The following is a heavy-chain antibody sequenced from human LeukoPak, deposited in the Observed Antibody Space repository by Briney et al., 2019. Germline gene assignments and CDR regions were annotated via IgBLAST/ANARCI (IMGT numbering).Heavy chain of an antibody. CDR2: ISGSGGST. Sequence: QPGGSLRLSCAASGFTFSSYAMSWVRQAPGKGLEWVSAISGSGGSTYYADSVKGRFTISRDNSKNALYLQMNSLRAEDTAVYYCAKSSSSTGVVPAATCFDYWGQGTLVTVSS. V-gene: IGHV3-23*01. CDR3: AKSSSSTGVVPAATCFDY. J-gene: IGHJ4*02. CDR1: GFTFSSYA. D-gene: IGHD2-2*01.